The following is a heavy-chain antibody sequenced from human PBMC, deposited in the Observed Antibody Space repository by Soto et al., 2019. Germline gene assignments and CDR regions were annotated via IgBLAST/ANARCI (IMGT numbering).Heavy chain of an antibody. CDR3: ARRGGWFGELSFSHFDF. CDR2: VYFNGNT. Sequence: SETLSLTCTVSRNSIISSNYYWGWIRQPPGKGLEWIGIVYFNGNTYYNPSLKSRVTISVDTSKNQFSLKLTSLTGADTAMYYCARRGGWFGELSFSHFDFWGQGALVTVSS. D-gene: IGHD3-10*01. V-gene: IGHV4-39*01. J-gene: IGHJ4*02. CDR1: RNSIISSNYY.